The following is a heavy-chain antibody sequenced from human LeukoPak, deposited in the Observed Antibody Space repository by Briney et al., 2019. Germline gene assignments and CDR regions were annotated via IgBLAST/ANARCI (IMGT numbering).Heavy chain of an antibody. V-gene: IGHV4-4*02. Sequence: SETLSLTCAVSGSSISSSNWWSWVRQPPGKGLEWIGEIYHSGSTNYNPSLKSRVTISVDKSKNQFSLKLSSATAADTAVYYCARDRRYSSSWDNWFDPWGQGTLVTVSS. CDR3: ARDRRYSSSWDNWFDP. D-gene: IGHD6-13*01. J-gene: IGHJ5*02. CDR2: IYHSGST. CDR1: GSSISSSNW.